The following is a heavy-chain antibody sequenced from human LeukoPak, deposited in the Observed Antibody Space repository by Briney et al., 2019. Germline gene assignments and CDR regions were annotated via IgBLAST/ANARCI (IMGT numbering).Heavy chain of an antibody. CDR1: GGTFSCYA. Sequence: ASVKVSCKASGGTFSCYAISWVRQAPGQGLELMGRIIPIFGTANNAQTFQGRGRITTDESTSKAYKELSSLRSEDTAVYYCARQGDYYDSSGQRNYFDYWGQGTLVTVSS. CDR3: ARQGDYYDSSGQRNYFDY. J-gene: IGHJ4*02. D-gene: IGHD3-22*01. CDR2: IIPIFGTA. V-gene: IGHV1-69*05.